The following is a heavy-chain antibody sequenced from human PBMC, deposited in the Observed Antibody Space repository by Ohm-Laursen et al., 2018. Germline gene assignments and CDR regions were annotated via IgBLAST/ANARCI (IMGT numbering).Heavy chain of an antibody. CDR3: ARDDTPNGGAFDI. CDR1: GGTVSSGSYY. Sequence: SETLSLTCTVSGGTVSSGSYYWSWLRQPPGKGLEWIGCIYYSGSTNYNPSLKSRVTISVDTSKNQFSLKLSSVTAADTAVYYCARDDTPNGGAFDIWGQGTMVTVSS. D-gene: IGHD3-16*01. V-gene: IGHV4-61*01. J-gene: IGHJ3*02. CDR2: IYYSGST.